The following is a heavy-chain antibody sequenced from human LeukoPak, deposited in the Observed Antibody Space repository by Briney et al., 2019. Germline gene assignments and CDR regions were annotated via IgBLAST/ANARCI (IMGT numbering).Heavy chain of an antibody. CDR1: GFTLNNAW. V-gene: IGHV3-15*01. D-gene: IGHD3-22*01. J-gene: IGHJ1*01. CDR3: TTDRYYDNSELQFQH. CDR2: IKRETNGGTI. Sequence: GGSLRLSCAASGFTLNNAWMSWVRQAPGKGLEWLGRIKRETNGGTIDYAAPVKGRFTISRDDSRNTLYLQMDSLKIEDTAVYYCTTDRYYDNSELQFQHWGQGTLVTVSS.